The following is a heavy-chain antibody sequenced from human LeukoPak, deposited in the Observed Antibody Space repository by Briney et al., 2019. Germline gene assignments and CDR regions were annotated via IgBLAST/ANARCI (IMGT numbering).Heavy chain of an antibody. V-gene: IGHV3-9*01. D-gene: IGHD5-18*01. CDR2: INWNSDSI. CDR3: ARDLSGIAGYTYGRGIDY. Sequence: PGRSLRLSCAVSGFTFDDYAMHWVRQVPGKGLEWVSGINWNSDSIGYADSVKGRFTTSRDNAKNSLYLQMNSLRAEDTAVYYCARDLSGIAGYTYGRGIDYWGQGTLVTVSS. CDR1: GFTFDDYA. J-gene: IGHJ4*02.